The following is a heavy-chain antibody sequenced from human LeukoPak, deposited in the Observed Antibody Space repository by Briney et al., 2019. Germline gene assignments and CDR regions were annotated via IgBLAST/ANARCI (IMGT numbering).Heavy chain of an antibody. CDR1: GGSISSYY. J-gene: IGHJ5*02. D-gene: IGHD3-3*01. V-gene: IGHV4-59*05. CDR3: ARHPYDFWSGYYRINWFDP. Sequence: SETLSLTCTVSGGSISSYYWSWIRQPPGKGLEWIGSIYYSGSTYYNPSLKSRVTISVDTSKNQFSLKLSSVTAADTAVYYCARHPYDFWSGYYRINWFDPWGQGTLVTVSS. CDR2: IYYSGST.